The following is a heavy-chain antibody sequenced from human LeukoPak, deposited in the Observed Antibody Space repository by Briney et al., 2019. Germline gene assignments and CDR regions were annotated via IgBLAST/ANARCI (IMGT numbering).Heavy chain of an antibody. D-gene: IGHD3-22*01. CDR2: IIPIFGTA. CDR1: GGTFSSYA. CDR3: ARRLWLYYHDSSGSSPWDAFDI. J-gene: IGHJ3*02. Sequence: SVKVSCKASGGTFSSYAISWVRQAPGQGLEWMGGIIPIFGTANYAQKFQGRDTITADESTSTAYMELSSLRSEDTAVYYCARRLWLYYHDSSGSSPWDAFDIWGQGTMVTVSS. V-gene: IGHV1-69*13.